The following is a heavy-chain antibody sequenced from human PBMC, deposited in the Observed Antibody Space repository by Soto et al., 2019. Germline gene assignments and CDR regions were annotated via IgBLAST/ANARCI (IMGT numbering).Heavy chain of an antibody. J-gene: IGHJ3*02. CDR3: AKDWTHYYDSSGWPTDAFDI. CDR1: GFTFSSYA. CDR2: ISGSGGST. D-gene: IGHD3-22*01. Sequence: GGSLRLSCAASGFTFSSYAMSWVRQAPGKGLEWVSAISGSGGSTYYADSVKGRFTISRDNSKNTLYLQMNSLRAEDTAVYYCAKDWTHYYDSSGWPTDAFDIWGQGTMVTVSS. V-gene: IGHV3-23*01.